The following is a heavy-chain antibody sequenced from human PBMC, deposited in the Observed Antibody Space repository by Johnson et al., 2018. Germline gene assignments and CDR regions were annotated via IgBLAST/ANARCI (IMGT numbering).Heavy chain of an antibody. CDR2: ISWGSGSI. V-gene: IGHV3-9*01. Sequence: VQLVQSGGGLVQPGRSLRLSCAASGFTFDDYAMHWVRQAPGKGLEWVSGISWGSGSIEYADSVKGRFTISRDNAKNSLYLQMNSLRAEDKALYYCAKDDGITIRRDKYFQHWGQGTLVTVSS. CDR3: AKDDGITIRRDKYFQH. D-gene: IGHD3-10*01. J-gene: IGHJ1*01. CDR1: GFTFDDYA.